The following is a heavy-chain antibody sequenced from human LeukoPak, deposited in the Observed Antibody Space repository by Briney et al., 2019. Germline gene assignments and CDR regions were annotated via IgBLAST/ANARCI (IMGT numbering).Heavy chain of an antibody. Sequence: RGFLRVSCAASGFTFSDYAMPWVRQAPGKWLEWVSTIQANCDDTYYADSVKGRFSISRDNSKNTLFLQMNSLRAEDTAVYYFAKTHRYPTWFGSWGQGTLVTVSS. CDR3: AKTHRYPTWFGS. CDR2: IQANCDDT. V-gene: IGHV3-23*01. J-gene: IGHJ5*01. CDR1: GFTFSDYA. D-gene: IGHD3-16*02.